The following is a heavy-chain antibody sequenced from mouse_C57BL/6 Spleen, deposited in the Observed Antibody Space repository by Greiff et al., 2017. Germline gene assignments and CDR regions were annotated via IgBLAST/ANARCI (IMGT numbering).Heavy chain of an antibody. CDR1: GFSFNTYA. CDR3: VRSEEGWAWFAY. Sequence: EVQRVESGGGLVQPKGSLKLSCAASGFSFNTYAMNWVRQAPGKGLEWVARIRSKSNNYATYYADSVKDRFTISRDDSESMLYLQMNNLKTEDTAMYYCVRSEEGWAWFAYWGQGTLVTVSA. V-gene: IGHV10-1*01. D-gene: IGHD2-3*01. J-gene: IGHJ3*01. CDR2: IRSKSNNYAT.